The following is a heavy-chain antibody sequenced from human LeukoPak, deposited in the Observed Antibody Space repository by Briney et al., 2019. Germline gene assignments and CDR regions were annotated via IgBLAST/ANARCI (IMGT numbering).Heavy chain of an antibody. Sequence: PGRSLRLSCAASGFSFDDYAMHWVRQLPGKGLEWVSGISWNSGSIAYADSVKGRFTISRDNAKNSLYLQMNSLRAEDTALYYCAKDSGSALWGLYYYMDVWGKGTTVTVSS. J-gene: IGHJ6*03. D-gene: IGHD5-12*01. CDR3: AKDSGSALWGLYYYMDV. V-gene: IGHV3-9*01. CDR2: ISWNSGSI. CDR1: GFSFDDYA.